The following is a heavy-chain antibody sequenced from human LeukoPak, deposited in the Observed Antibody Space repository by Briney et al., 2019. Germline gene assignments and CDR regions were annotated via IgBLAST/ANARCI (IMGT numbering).Heavy chain of an antibody. Sequence: GGSLRLSCAASGFTFSSYWMSWVRQAPGKGLEWVANIKQDGSEKYYVDSVRGRFTISRDNAKNSLYLQMNSLRAEDTAVYYCARDRKEVLWFGELYDYWGQGTLVTVSS. V-gene: IGHV3-7*01. D-gene: IGHD3-10*01. CDR3: ARDRKEVLWFGELYDY. J-gene: IGHJ4*02. CDR1: GFTFSSYW. CDR2: IKQDGSEK.